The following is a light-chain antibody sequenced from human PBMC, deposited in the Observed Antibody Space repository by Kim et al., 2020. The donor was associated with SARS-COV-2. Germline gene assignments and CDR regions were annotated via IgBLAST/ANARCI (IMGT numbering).Light chain of an antibody. J-gene: IGLJ3*02. CDR3: SAWDSSLSAWV. CDR1: SNRVGNQG. Sequence: PTTPRTCTSNSNRVGNQGAARLQQHQGHPPKLLSYRNNSRPSGLSERLSASRSGNTASLTITGLQPEDEADYYCSAWDSSLSAWVFGGGTQLTVL. V-gene: IGLV10-54*01. CDR2: RNN.